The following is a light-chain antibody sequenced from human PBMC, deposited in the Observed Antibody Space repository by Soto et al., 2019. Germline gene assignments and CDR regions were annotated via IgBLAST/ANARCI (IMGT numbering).Light chain of an antibody. V-gene: IGKV3D-15*01. J-gene: IGKJ2*01. CDR1: QSVGTN. CDR2: YVS. CDR3: QQYNHWLTT. Sequence: EIVMTQFPATLSVSPGERATLSCRASQSVGTNLAWYQQKPGQAPRLLIYYVSSRATGIPARFSASGSGTEFTLTISSLQSEDSAFYYCQQYNHWLTTFGQGTKLEIK.